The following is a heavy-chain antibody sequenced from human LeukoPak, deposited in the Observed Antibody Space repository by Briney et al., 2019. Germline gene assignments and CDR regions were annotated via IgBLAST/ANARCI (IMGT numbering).Heavy chain of an antibody. V-gene: IGHV1-2*02. J-gene: IGHJ3*02. CDR3: AKGYCSGGSCWKDAFDI. Sequence: SVKVSCKASGYTFTGYYMHWVRQAPGQGLEWMGWINPNSGGTNYAQKFQGRVTMTRDTSISTAYMELSRLRSDDTAVYYCAKGYCSGGSCWKDAFDIWGQGTMVTVSS. CDR2: INPNSGGT. CDR1: GYTFTGYY. D-gene: IGHD2-15*01.